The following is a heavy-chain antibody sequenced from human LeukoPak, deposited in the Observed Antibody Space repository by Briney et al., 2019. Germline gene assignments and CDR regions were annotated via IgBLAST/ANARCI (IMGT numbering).Heavy chain of an antibody. CDR2: INAGNGNT. Sequence: GASVKVSCKASGYTFTSYAMHWVRQAPGQRLEWMGWINAGNGNTKYSQKFQGRVTITRDTSASTAYMELSSLRSEDTAVYYCARLDDGYSYGYGVLVDYWGQGTLVTVSS. D-gene: IGHD5-18*01. CDR1: GYTFTSYA. CDR3: ARLDDGYSYGYGVLVDY. J-gene: IGHJ4*02. V-gene: IGHV1-3*01.